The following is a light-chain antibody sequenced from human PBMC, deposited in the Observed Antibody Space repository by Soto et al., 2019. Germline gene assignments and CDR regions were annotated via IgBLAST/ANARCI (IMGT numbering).Light chain of an antibody. V-gene: IGLV1-40*01. CDR3: QSYDSSLSGLYV. J-gene: IGLJ1*01. Sequence: QAVVTQPPSVSGAPGQRDTISCTGSSSNIGAGYDVHWYQQLPGTAPKLLIYGNSNRPSGVPDRFSGSKSGTSASLAITGLQAEDEADYYCQSYDSSLSGLYVFGTGTKLTVL. CDR2: GNS. CDR1: SSNIGAGYD.